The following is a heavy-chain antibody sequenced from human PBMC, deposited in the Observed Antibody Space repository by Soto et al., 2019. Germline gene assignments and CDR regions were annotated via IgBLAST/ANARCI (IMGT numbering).Heavy chain of an antibody. D-gene: IGHD2-2*01. CDR3: ALLDCSSTSCLNNAVDV. V-gene: IGHV3-74*01. Sequence: GGSLRLSCAASGLRFSNHWMHWVRQAPGKGLVWVSRINGDGSTTSYADSVEGRFTISRDNAKKTLYLQMDTLRVEDTAVYHCALLDCSSTSCLNNAVDVWGQGTTVTVSS. CDR1: GLRFSNHW. CDR2: INGDGSTT. J-gene: IGHJ6*02.